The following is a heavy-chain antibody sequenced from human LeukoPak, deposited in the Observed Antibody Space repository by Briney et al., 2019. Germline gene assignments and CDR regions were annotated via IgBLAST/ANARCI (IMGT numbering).Heavy chain of an antibody. CDR2: IWYDGSNK. CDR1: GFTFSSYG. J-gene: IGHJ4*02. CDR3: ARESEGGTGTSCPDY. Sequence: GGSLRLSCAASGFTFSSYGMHWVRQAPGKGLEWVAVIWYDGSNKYYVDSVKGRFAISRDNSKSTLYLQVNSLRVEDTALYYCARESEGGTGTSCPDYWGQGTLVTVSS. V-gene: IGHV3-33*01. D-gene: IGHD2-2*01.